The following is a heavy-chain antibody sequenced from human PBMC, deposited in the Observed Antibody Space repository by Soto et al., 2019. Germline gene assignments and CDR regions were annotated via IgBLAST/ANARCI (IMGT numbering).Heavy chain of an antibody. V-gene: IGHV1-8*01. Sequence: QVQLVQSGAEVKKPGASVKVSCKASGYTFTSYDINWVRQATGQGLEWMGWMNPNSGNTGYAQKFQGRVTMTRNTFXSTAYMELSSLRSEDTAVYYCAREDGSYGFDAFDIWGQGTMVTVSS. J-gene: IGHJ3*02. D-gene: IGHD1-26*01. CDR1: GYTFTSYD. CDR3: AREDGSYGFDAFDI. CDR2: MNPNSGNT.